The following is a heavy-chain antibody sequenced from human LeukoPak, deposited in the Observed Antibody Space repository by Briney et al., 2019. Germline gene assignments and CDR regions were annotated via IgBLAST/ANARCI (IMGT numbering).Heavy chain of an antibody. D-gene: IGHD3-22*01. J-gene: IGHJ5*02. Sequence: SETLSLTCTVSGGSISSYYWSWIRQPPGKGLEWIGYIYYSGSTNYNPSLKSRVTISVDTSKNQFSLKLSSVTAADTAVYYCAREIPPQVRGSGYYAWFDPWGQGTLVTVSS. V-gene: IGHV4-59*01. CDR2: IYYSGST. CDR3: AREIPPQVRGSGYYAWFDP. CDR1: GGSISSYY.